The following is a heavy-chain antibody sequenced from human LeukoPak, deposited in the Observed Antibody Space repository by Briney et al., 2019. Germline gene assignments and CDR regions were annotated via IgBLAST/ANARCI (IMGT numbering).Heavy chain of an antibody. J-gene: IGHJ6*03. Sequence: SETLSLTCAVYGGSFSGYYWSWIRQPPGKGLEWIGEINHSGSTNYNPSLKSRVTVSVDTSKNQFSLKLSSVTAADTAMYYCARGWDYYYYMDVWGKGTTVTVSS. V-gene: IGHV4-34*01. CDR2: INHSGST. D-gene: IGHD7-27*01. CDR3: ARGWDYYYYMDV. CDR1: GGSFSGYY.